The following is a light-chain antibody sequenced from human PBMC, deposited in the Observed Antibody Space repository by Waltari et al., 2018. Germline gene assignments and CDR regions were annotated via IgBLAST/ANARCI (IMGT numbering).Light chain of an antibody. V-gene: IGKV3-15*01. J-gene: IGKJ1*01. CDR1: PSVGSN. Sequence: CRAGPSVGSNVAGYEQKPAQAPRLLIYGASTRATGIPARFSGSGSGPDFTLTISSLQSEDFAVYYCQQYNHWPPWTFGQGTKVEIK. CDR2: GAS. CDR3: QQYNHWPPWT.